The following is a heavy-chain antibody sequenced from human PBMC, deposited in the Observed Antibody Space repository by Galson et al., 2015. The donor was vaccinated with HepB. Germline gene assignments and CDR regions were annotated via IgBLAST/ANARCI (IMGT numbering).Heavy chain of an antibody. V-gene: IGHV3-7*01. CDR2: IKQDGSEE. CDR3: ARDSSSRGNKDYGDPGVY. Sequence: SLRLSCAVSGFTFSDYWMSWVRQAPGKGLEWVANIKQDGSEEYYVDSVKGRFTISRDNAKNSLFLQMNSLRVEDTAVYYCARDSSSRGNKDYGDPGVYWSQGTLVTVSS. D-gene: IGHD4-17*01. J-gene: IGHJ4*02. CDR1: GFTFSDYW.